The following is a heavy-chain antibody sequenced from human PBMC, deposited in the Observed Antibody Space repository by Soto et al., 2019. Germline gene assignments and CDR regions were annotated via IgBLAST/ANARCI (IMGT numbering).Heavy chain of an antibody. CDR2: IKADGSET. CDR3: ARGGHIDF. J-gene: IGHJ4*02. V-gene: IGHV3-7*03. D-gene: IGHD3-16*01. Sequence: GGSLRLSCVASGFSFSTYWMSWVRQVPGTGLEWVANIKADGSETHYVDSVRGRFTISRDNAKTSLYLQVNSLRAEDTAVYYCARGGHIDFCGQGTLVTVSS. CDR1: GFSFSTYW.